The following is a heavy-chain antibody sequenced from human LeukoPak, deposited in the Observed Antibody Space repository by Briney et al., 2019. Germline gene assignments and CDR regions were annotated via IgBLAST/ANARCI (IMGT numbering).Heavy chain of an antibody. D-gene: IGHD2-15*01. CDR3: ARDHCSPGTCLGGH. Sequence: GASVKVSCKASGDTFIPYTFSWVRQAPGQGLERIRRIIPSLDVANYAQKFQGRVTLSVDRDTATTYMEVTSLRSEDTAIYYCARDHCSPGTCLGGHWGQGTLVTVSS. CDR1: GDTFIPYT. J-gene: IGHJ4*02. CDR2: IIPSLDVA. V-gene: IGHV1-69*04.